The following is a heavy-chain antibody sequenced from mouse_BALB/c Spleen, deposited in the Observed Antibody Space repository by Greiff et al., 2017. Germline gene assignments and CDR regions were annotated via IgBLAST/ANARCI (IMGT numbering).Heavy chain of an antibody. CDR3: ARSLRYYYAMDY. CDR2: IYWDDDK. Sequence: QVTLKVSGPGILQPSQTLSLTCSFSGFSLSTSGMGVSWIRQPSGKGLEWLAHIYWDDDKRYNPSLKSRLTISKDTSRNQVFLKITSVDTADTATYYCARSLRYYYAMDYWGQGTSVTVSS. J-gene: IGHJ4*01. D-gene: IGHD1-1*01. CDR1: GFSLSTSGMG. V-gene: IGHV8-12*01.